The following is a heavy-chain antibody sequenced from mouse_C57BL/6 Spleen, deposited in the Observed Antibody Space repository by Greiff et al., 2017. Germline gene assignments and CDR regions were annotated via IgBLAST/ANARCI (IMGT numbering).Heavy chain of an antibody. CDR2: IWSDGST. CDR3: ARHGRYSNYGGYLDY. Sequence: VQLKESGPGLVAPSQSLSITCTVSGFSLTSYGVHWVRPPPGKGLEWLVVIWSDGSTTYNSALNSRLGISQDNSKSQVFLKMNSLQTDDTAMYYCARHGRYSNYGGYLDYWGQGTTLTVSS. CDR1: GFSLTSYG. V-gene: IGHV2-6-1*01. J-gene: IGHJ2*01. D-gene: IGHD2-5*01.